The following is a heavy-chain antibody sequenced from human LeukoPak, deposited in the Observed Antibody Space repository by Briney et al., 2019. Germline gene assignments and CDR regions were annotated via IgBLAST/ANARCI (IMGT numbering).Heavy chain of an antibody. CDR3: ARDALGGIVVVVAASSNWFDP. CDR2: INPSGGST. J-gene: IGHJ5*02. D-gene: IGHD2-15*01. CDR1: GYTFTSYY. Sequence: ASVKVSCKASGYTFTSYYMHWVRQAPGQGLEWMGIINPSGGSTSYAQKFQGRVTMTRDTSTSTVYVELSSLRSEDTAVYYCARDALGGIVVVVAASSNWFDPWGQGTLVTVSS. V-gene: IGHV1-46*01.